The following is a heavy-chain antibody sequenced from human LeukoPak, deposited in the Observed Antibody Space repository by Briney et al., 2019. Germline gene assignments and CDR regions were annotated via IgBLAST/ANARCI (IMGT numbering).Heavy chain of an antibody. CDR2: IYYNGDT. CDR1: GGSITGYS. D-gene: IGHD3-10*01. J-gene: IGHJ5*02. CDR3: VRGPYGSSISNWFDP. V-gene: IGHV4-59*01. Sequence: TSETLSLTCSVSGGSITGYSWSWIQQTPGKGLEWIGYIYYNGDTHYNPSLNSRLSMSVDTPNKQFSLNLRSVTAADTAVYYCVRGPYGSSISNWFDPWGQGLLVTVSS.